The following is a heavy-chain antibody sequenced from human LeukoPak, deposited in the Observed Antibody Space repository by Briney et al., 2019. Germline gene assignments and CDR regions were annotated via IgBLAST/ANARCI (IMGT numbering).Heavy chain of an antibody. CDR2: IYPGDSDT. CDR1: GYSFTSYW. Sequence: GESLQISCKGSGYSFTSYWIGWVRQLPGKGLEWMGIIYPGDSDTRYSPSFQGQVTISADKSISTAYLQWSSLKASDTAMCYCARQVIPRNAWFDYWGQGTLVTVSS. D-gene: IGHD2-2*01. J-gene: IGHJ4*02. V-gene: IGHV5-51*01. CDR3: ARQVIPRNAWFDY.